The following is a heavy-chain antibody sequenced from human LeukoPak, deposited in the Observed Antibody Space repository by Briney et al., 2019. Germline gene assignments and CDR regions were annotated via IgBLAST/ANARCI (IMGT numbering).Heavy chain of an antibody. CDR1: GYTFTSYD. CDR3: ARVREYDILTGYYSFDY. V-gene: IGHV1-8*01. Sequence: ASVKVSCKASGYTFTSYDINWVRQATGQGLEWMGWMNPNSGNTGYAQKFQGRVTMTRNTSISTAYMELSSLRSEDTAVYCCARVREYDILTGYYSFDYWGQGTLVTVSS. D-gene: IGHD3-9*01. CDR2: MNPNSGNT. J-gene: IGHJ4*02.